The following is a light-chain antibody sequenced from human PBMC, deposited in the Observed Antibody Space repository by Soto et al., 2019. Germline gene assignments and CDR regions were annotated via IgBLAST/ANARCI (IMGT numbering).Light chain of an antibody. CDR3: QHSGNSSWT. V-gene: IGKV3-20*01. CDR2: GAS. CDR1: QSVTSLH. Sequence: EIVLTQSPGTLSLSPGERATLACRASQSVTSLHLAWYQQKPGQAPRLLIFGASSRASGIPDKFSGSGAGTDFTITSSRLEPDDFAVYSCQHSGNSSWTCGQGTKVEIK. J-gene: IGKJ1*01.